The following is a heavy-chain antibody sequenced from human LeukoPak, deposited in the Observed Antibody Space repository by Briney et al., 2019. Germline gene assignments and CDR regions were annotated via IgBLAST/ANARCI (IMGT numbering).Heavy chain of an antibody. CDR1: GFTFNSYAM. J-gene: IGHJ4*02. Sequence: GSLRLSCAASGFTFNSYAMSWVRQPPGKGLEWIGEFYHNGSANYNPSLTSRVTISLDKSNNQFSLWLSSVTAEDTAVYHCASRERTGSQVNYWGQGTLVTVSS. D-gene: IGHD1-1*01. CDR3: ASRERTGSQVNY. V-gene: IGHV4-4*02. CDR2: FYHNGSA.